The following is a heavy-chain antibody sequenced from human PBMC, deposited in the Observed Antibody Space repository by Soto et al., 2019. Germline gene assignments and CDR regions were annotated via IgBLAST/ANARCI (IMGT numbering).Heavy chain of an antibody. V-gene: IGHV4-31*03. J-gene: IGHJ5*02. D-gene: IGHD6-19*01. CDR1: GYSITAGGYY. CDR3: ARMYSSGSGWFHP. Sequence: PSETLSLTCFVSGYSITAGGYYWSWIRHHPGKGLEWIGSFYSSGSIIYNPSLRSRVSISGDTSSNQFSMSLTSVTAADTARYYCARMYSSGSGWFHPWGQGTLVTV. CDR2: FYSSGSI.